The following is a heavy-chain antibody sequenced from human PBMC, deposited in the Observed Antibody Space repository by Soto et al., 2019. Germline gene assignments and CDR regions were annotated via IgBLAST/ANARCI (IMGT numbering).Heavy chain of an antibody. V-gene: IGHV3-11*05. CDR2: ISNSGIT. D-gene: IGHD2-15*01. CDR3: ARDNCYKVDV. J-gene: IGHJ6*02. CDR1: GFIFSDYY. Sequence: QVQLVESGGGLVKPGGSLRLSCAASGFIFSDYYMTWIRQSPGKGLEWISYISNSGITDYADSVKGRFTISRDNAKNSRYLQMDSLRAEDTAVYYCARDNCYKVDVWGQGTTVTVSS.